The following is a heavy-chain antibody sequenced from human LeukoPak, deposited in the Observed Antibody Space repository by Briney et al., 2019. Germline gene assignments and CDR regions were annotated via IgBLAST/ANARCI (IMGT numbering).Heavy chain of an antibody. CDR3: AKKYSTGLDP. D-gene: IGHD1-26*01. CDR2: INGSGGST. V-gene: IGHV3-23*01. Sequence: GGSLRLSCAASGFGVSNNYMSWVRQAPGKGLEWVSDINGSGGSTYYADSVKGRFTISRDNSKNTLFLQMNSLRAEDTAVYYCAKKYSTGLDPWGQGTLVTVSS. CDR1: GFGVSNNY. J-gene: IGHJ5*02.